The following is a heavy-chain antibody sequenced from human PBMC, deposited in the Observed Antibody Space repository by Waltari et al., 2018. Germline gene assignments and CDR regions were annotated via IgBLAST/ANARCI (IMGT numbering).Heavy chain of an antibody. J-gene: IGHJ6*02. CDR2: IKAGNGNT. V-gene: IGHV1-3*01. CDR3: AVVPAAIGYYGMDV. Sequence: QVQLVQSGAEVKKPGASVKVSCKASGYTFTSYAMHWVRQAPGQRLEWMGWIKAGNGNTKDSQKFQGGVTITRDTSASTAYMGLSSRRYEDTAVDYCAVVPAAIGYYGMDVWGQGTTVTVSS. D-gene: IGHD2-2*01. CDR1: GYTFTSYA.